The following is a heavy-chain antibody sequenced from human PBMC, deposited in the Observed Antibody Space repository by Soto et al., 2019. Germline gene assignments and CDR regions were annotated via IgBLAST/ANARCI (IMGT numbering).Heavy chain of an antibody. CDR3: GRGRSGQIVIFS. CDR1: GYTFTGHY. J-gene: IGHJ5*02. V-gene: IGHV1-2*02. D-gene: IGHD1-26*01. Sequence: SVKVSCKTSGYTFTGHYIHWVRQAPQQGPEWMGEIGPESGATRYAQKFRGRVTMTMDTSITTVYMELKNLSPDDTAVYYCGRGRSGQIVIFSWGQGTPVTVSS. CDR2: IGPESGAT.